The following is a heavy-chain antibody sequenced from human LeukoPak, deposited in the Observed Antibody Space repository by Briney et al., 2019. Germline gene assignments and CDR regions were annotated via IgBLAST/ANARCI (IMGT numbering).Heavy chain of an antibody. CDR2: IYYSGTT. V-gene: IGHV4-28*01. CDR3: ARTSFQGLITSWFDP. CDR1: GYSISSSNW. J-gene: IGHJ5*02. Sequence: SDTLSLTCAVSGYSISSSNWWGWIRQPPGKGLEWIGYIYYSGTTYYNPSLKSRVTMSVDTSKNQFSLKLSSVTVVDTAVYYCARTSFQGLITSWFDPWGQGTLVTVSS. D-gene: IGHD3-16*01.